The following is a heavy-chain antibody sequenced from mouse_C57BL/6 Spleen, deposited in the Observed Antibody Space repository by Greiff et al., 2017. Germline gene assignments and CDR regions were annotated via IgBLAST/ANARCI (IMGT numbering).Heavy chain of an antibody. Sequence: QVQLQQPGAELVRPGSSVKLSCKASGYTFTSYWMHWVKQRPIQGLEWIGNIDPSDSETHYNQKFKDKATLTVDKSSSTAYMQLSSLTSEDSAVYYSARSLRPTSYYAMDYWGQGTSVTVSS. D-gene: IGHD1-1*01. CDR2: IDPSDSET. J-gene: IGHJ4*01. V-gene: IGHV1-52*01. CDR3: ARSLRPTSYYAMDY. CDR1: GYTFTSYW.